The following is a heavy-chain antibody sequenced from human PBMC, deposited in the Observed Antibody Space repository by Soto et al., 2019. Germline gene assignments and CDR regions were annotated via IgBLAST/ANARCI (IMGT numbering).Heavy chain of an antibody. CDR1: VFPFSDHY. CDR3: ERPTTYGGNSRPFDY. D-gene: IGHD4-17*01. J-gene: IGHJ4*02. Sequence: GGSLRLSFSASVFPFSDHYMSWIRPTPGKGLEWVSYISSSGSTIYYADSVKGRFTISRDNAKNSLYLQMNSLRAEDTAVYYCERPTTYGGNSRPFDYWGQGTLVTVSS. CDR2: ISSSGSTI. V-gene: IGHV3-11*01.